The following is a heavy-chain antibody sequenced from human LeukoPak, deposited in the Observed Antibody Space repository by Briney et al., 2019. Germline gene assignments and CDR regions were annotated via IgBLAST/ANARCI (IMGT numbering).Heavy chain of an antibody. J-gene: IGHJ6*03. V-gene: IGHV4-39*07. CDR2: IYYSGST. CDR1: GGSISSSSYY. Sequence: SETLSLTCTVSGGSISSSSYYWGWIRQPPGKGLEWIGSIYYSGSTYYNPSLKSRVTISVDTSKNQFSLKLSSVTAADTAVYYCARALGSSRLYYYYYMDVWGKGTTVTVSS. D-gene: IGHD6-13*01. CDR3: ARALGSSRLYYYYYMDV.